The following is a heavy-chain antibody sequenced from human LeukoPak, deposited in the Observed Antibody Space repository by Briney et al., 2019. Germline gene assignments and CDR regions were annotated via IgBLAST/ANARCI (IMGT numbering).Heavy chain of an antibody. D-gene: IGHD2-21*01. Sequence: PGGSLRLSCAASGFTFDDYAMHWVRQAPGKGLEWVSGISWNSGSIGYADSVKGRFTISRDNAKNSLYLQMNSLRAEDTALYYCAKDISLVVEGAFDIWGQGTMVTVSS. J-gene: IGHJ3*02. CDR3: AKDISLVVEGAFDI. V-gene: IGHV3-9*01. CDR2: ISWNSGSI. CDR1: GFTFDDYA.